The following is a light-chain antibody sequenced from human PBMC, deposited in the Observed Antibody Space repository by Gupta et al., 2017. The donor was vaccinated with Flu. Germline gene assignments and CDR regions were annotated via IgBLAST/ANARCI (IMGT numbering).Light chain of an antibody. CDR3: ASWDDSLSGWV. Sequence: QSVLTQSPSASRTPGQRVTISCSGSTSNIGGNYVYWYQQFPGTAPKLLIHRINQRPSGVPDRFSGSKSGTSAPLAIGGLRSEDEADYYCASWDDSLSGWVFGGGTKLTVL. V-gene: IGLV1-47*01. CDR2: RIN. CDR1: TSNIGGNY. J-gene: IGLJ3*02.